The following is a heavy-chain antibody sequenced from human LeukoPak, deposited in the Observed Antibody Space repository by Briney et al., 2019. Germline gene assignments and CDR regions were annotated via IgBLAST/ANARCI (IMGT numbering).Heavy chain of an antibody. Sequence: PSETLSLTCTVSDDSINDYYWSWIRQPAGKGLEWIGRIYTTGSTNYNPSLKSRVTMSIDMSKNQFSLYLSSVTAADTAVYYCARGGEWSYDYWGQGTLVTVSS. J-gene: IGHJ4*02. V-gene: IGHV4-4*07. CDR2: IYTTGST. CDR3: ARGGEWSYDY. CDR1: DDSINDYY. D-gene: IGHD3-3*01.